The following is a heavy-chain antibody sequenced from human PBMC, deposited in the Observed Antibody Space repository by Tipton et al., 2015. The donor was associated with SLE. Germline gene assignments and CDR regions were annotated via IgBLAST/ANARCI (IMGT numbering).Heavy chain of an antibody. CDR2: IYTSGST. D-gene: IGHD6-25*01. J-gene: IGHJ4*02. CDR1: GGSISSGSYY. Sequence: TLSLTCTVSGGSISSGSYYWSWIRQPAGKGLEWIGYIYTSGSTKYNPSLKSRVTISVDTSKNQFSLKLSSVTAADTAVYYCARDRIMAASGFDYWGQGTLVTVSS. CDR3: ARDRIMAASGFDY. V-gene: IGHV4-61*09.